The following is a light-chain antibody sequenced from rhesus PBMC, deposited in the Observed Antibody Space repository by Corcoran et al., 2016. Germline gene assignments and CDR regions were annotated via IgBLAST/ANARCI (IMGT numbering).Light chain of an antibody. J-gene: IGKJ3*01. V-gene: IGKV1S12*01. CDR1: QNIYTK. Sequence: DIQMTQSPSALSASVGDRVTISCRASQNIYTKLAWYQQKQGKGPKLLIYAASSLQPGIPSRFSGSGSGTDFTLTISSLQPEDSAVYYCQHYYDNPFTFGPGTKLDIK. CDR2: AAS. CDR3: QHYYDNPFT.